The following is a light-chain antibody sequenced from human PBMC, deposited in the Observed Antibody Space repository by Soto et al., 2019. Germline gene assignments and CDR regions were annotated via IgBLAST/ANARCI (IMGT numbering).Light chain of an antibody. CDR1: QSVRSS. J-gene: IGKJ3*01. CDR2: DAS. Sequence: EIVLTQSPDTLSLSPGERATLSCRASQSVRSSLAWYQQKPVQAPRLLIYDASNRATGIPARFSGSGSETDFTLTISSLEPEDFAVYYCQQRSNWPPEVTFGPGTKVDIK. V-gene: IGKV3-11*01. CDR3: QQRSNWPPEVT.